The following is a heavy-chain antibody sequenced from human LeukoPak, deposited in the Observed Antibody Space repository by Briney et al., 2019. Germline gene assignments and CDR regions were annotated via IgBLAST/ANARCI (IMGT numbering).Heavy chain of an antibody. V-gene: IGHV1-69*06. J-gene: IGHJ3*02. D-gene: IGHD3-9*01. CDR3: ATFKNYDILTGYYNRDAFDI. CDR1: GGTFSSYA. Sequence: GSSVKVSCKASGGTFSSYAISWVRQAPGQGLEWMGGIIPIFGTANYAQKFQGRVTITADKSTSTAYMELSSLRSEDTAVYYCATFKNYDILTGYYNRDAFDIWGQGTMVTVSS. CDR2: IIPIFGTA.